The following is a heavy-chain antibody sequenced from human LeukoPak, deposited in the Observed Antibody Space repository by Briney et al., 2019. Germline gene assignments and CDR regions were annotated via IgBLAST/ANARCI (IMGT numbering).Heavy chain of an antibody. CDR2: IYYSGST. J-gene: IGHJ4*02. D-gene: IGHD3-10*01. CDR3: AGPDYGSGSYSY. CDR1: GGSISSSSYY. V-gene: IGHV4-39*05. Sequence: MASETPSLTCTVSGGSISSSSYYWGWIRQPPGKGLEWIGSIYYSGSTYYNPSLKSRVTISVDTSKNQFSLKLSSVTAADTAVYYCAGPDYGSGSYSYWGQGTLVIVSS.